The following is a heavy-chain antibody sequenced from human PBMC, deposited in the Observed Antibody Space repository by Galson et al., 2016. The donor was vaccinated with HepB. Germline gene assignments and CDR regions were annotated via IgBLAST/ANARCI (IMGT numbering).Heavy chain of an antibody. D-gene: IGHD3-9*01. CDR2: TSYDGSNE. Sequence: SLRLSCAASGFTFSRSDMYWVRQAPGKGLEWVAVTSYDGSNEYYAASVKGRFTISRDNSKNTLYLQMNSLRAEDTAVYYCAKPETRPYDILTGYSHFDYWGQGTLVTVSS. CDR3: AKPETRPYDILTGYSHFDY. CDR1: GFTFSRSD. J-gene: IGHJ4*02. V-gene: IGHV3-30*18.